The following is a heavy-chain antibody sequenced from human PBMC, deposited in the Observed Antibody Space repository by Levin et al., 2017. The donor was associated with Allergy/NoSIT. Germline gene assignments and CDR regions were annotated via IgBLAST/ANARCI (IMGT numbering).Heavy chain of an antibody. D-gene: IGHD6-13*01. CDR3: ARTQQLVGGGFDI. Sequence: ESGPTLVKPTQTLTLTCTFSGFSLSTSGVGLAWIRQPPGQALEWLGLIYWDDDRRYSPSLQSRLTITKDTSKNQVVLKMTNMDPLDTATYYCARTQQLVGGGFDIWGQGTMVTVSS. V-gene: IGHV2-5*02. CDR1: GFSLSTSGVG. CDR2: IYWDDDR. J-gene: IGHJ3*02.